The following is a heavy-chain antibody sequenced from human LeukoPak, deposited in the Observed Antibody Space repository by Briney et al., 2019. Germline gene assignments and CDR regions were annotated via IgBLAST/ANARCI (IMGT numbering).Heavy chain of an antibody. CDR2: IGGSGEST. CDR1: GFTFSTHA. CDR3: AGRVTGYSSGYVY. J-gene: IGHJ4*02. D-gene: IGHD5-18*01. Sequence: PGGSLRLSCAASGFTFSTHAMNWVRQAPGKGLEWVSNIGGSGESTYYADSVKGRFTISRDNSKNTVFLQMNSLSRDDTAVYYCAGRVTGYSSGYVYWGQGTLVTVSS. V-gene: IGHV3-23*01.